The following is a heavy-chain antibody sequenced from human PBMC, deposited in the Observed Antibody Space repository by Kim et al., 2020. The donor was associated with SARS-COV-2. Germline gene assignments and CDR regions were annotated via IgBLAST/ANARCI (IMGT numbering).Heavy chain of an antibody. V-gene: IGHV4-4*07. Sequence: SETLSLTCTVSGGSISSYYWSWIRQPAGKGLEWIGRIYTSGSTNYNPSLKSRVTMSVDTSKNQFSLKLSSVTAADTAVYYCAGRITKYYYYGMDVWGQGTTVTVSS. CDR3: AGRITKYYYYGMDV. CDR2: IYTSGST. CDR1: GGSISSYY. J-gene: IGHJ6*02. D-gene: IGHD3-10*01.